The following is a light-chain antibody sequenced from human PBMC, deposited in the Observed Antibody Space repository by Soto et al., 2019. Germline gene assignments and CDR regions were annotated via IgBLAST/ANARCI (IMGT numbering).Light chain of an antibody. Sequence: DIEMTQSPSSLSTSVGDRVTITCRASDNIGSYLNWYQHEPGRAPRLLISAASGLQSGVPSRFSGVGSGTDFTLSISDLQPEDFATYYCQQTYSRPLTFGQGTKVV. CDR1: DNIGSY. CDR2: AAS. V-gene: IGKV1-39*01. CDR3: QQTYSRPLT. J-gene: IGKJ1*01.